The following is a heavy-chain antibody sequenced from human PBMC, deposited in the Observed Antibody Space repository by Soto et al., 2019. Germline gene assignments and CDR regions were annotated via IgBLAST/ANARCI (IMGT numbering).Heavy chain of an antibody. J-gene: IGHJ4*02. CDR3: ATSRVFDF. CDR2: MSSSGTNV. CDR1: GFTFSDYY. Sequence: QVQLVESGGGLVRPGGSLRLSCAASGFTFSDYYMSWIRQSPGKGLEWLAVMSSSGTNVFYADSVKGRFTISRDKAKNSLFLQMERLIAKDTAVYYCATSRVFDFWGLGTLVSVSS. V-gene: IGHV3-11*01.